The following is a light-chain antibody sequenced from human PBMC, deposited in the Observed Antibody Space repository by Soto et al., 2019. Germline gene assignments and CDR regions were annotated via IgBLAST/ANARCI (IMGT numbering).Light chain of an antibody. J-gene: IGLJ1*01. Sequence: QSALTQPASVSGSPGQSITISCTGTSSDVGGYNYVSWYQQHPGKAPKLMIYDVSNRPSGVSNRFSGSKSGNTASLTISGLQAEDEVDYYGSSYTSSSTLGVFGTGTKLTVL. CDR3: SSYTSSSTLGV. V-gene: IGLV2-14*01. CDR1: SSDVGGYNY. CDR2: DVS.